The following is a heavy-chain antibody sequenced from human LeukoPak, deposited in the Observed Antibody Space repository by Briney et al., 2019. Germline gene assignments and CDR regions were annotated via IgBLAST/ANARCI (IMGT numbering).Heavy chain of an antibody. J-gene: IGHJ6*03. CDR3: LAGYYYYYMDV. Sequence: AGGSLRLSCAASGSAFSDFTMSWVRQAPGQGLEWVSSISSSSTYINYADSLKGRFTVSRDNARNSLYLQMTSLSAEDTAVYYALAGYYYYYMDVWGKGTTVTVSS. V-gene: IGHV3-21*01. D-gene: IGHD3-16*01. CDR1: GSAFSDFT. CDR2: ISSSSTYI.